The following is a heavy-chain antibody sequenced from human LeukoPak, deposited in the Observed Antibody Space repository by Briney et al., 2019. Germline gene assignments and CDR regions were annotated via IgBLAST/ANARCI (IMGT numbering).Heavy chain of an antibody. J-gene: IGHJ4*02. CDR2: INPSGGST. D-gene: IGHD6-19*01. Sequence: ASVKVSCKASGYTFTSYYMHWVRQAPGQGREWMGIINPSGGSTSYAQKFQGRVTMTRDMSTSTVYMELSSLRSEDTAVYYCARGGRAVAGDFYFDYWGQGTLVTVSS. V-gene: IGHV1-46*01. CDR3: ARGGRAVAGDFYFDY. CDR1: GYTFTSYY.